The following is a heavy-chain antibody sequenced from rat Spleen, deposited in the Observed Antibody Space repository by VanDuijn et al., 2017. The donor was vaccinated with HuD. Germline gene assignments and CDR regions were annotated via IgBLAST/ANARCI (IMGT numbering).Heavy chain of an antibody. CDR2: ISTGGGNT. D-gene: IGHD1-9*01. V-gene: IGHV5-46*01. CDR3: ARLGYNEYYFDY. J-gene: IGHJ2*01. Sequence: EVQLVESGGGLVQPGRSMKLSCAASGFTFSSFPMAWVRQAPTKGLEWVASISTGGGNTYYRDSVKGRFTISRDNAKSTLYLQMDSLRSEDTATYYCARLGYNEYYFDYWGQGVMVTVSS. CDR1: GFTFSSFP.